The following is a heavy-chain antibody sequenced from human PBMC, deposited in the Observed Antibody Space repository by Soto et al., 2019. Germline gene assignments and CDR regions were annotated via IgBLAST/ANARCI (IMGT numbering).Heavy chain of an antibody. D-gene: IGHD5-12*01. CDR1: GYTFTSYG. V-gene: IGHV1-18*01. CDR3: ARTIVATTTSYYGMDV. J-gene: IGHJ6*02. Sequence: QVQLVQSGAEVKKPGASVKVSCKASGYTFTSYGISWVRQAPGQGLEWMGWISAYNGNTNYAQKLQGRVTMTTDTSTSTAYRELRSLRSDDTAVYYCARTIVATTTSYYGMDVWGQGTTVTVSS. CDR2: ISAYNGNT.